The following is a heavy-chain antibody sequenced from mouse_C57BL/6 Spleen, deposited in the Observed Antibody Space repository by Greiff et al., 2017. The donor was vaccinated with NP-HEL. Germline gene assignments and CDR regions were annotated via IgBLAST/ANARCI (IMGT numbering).Heavy chain of an antibody. V-gene: IGHV2-6*01. CDR2: IWGVGST. Sequence: QVQLQQSGPGLVAPSQSLSITCTVSGFSLTSYGVDWVRQSPGKGLEWLGVIWGVGSTNYNSALKSRLSISKDNSKSQVFLKMNSLQTDDTAMYYCARAYYGGPLTWAMDYWGQGTSVTVSS. J-gene: IGHJ4*01. D-gene: IGHD2-10*01. CDR3: ARAYYGGPLTWAMDY. CDR1: GFSLTSYG.